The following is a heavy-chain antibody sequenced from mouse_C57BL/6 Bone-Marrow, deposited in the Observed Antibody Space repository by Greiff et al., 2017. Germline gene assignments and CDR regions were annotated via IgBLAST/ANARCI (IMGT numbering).Heavy chain of an antibody. Sequence: EVQLQQSGPELVKPGASVKISCKASGYTFTDYYMNWVKQSHGKSLEWIGDINPNNGGTSYNQKFKGKATLTVDKSSSTAYMELRSLTSEDSAVYYCARTPYHGGFAYWGQGTLVTVSA. J-gene: IGHJ3*01. CDR1: GYTFTDYY. CDR2: INPNNGGT. V-gene: IGHV1-26*01. CDR3: ARTPYHGGFAY.